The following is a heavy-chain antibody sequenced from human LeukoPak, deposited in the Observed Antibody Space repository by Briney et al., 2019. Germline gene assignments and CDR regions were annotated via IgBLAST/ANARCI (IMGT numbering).Heavy chain of an antibody. J-gene: IGHJ4*02. Sequence: GGSLRLSCAASGFTFHYYAMTWVRQSPDKGLEWVSTITASGQTSHSADSVRGRFSISRANSKNTLYLQMNSLRAEDTAVYYCAKEGEAGGGYWGQGTLVTVSS. V-gene: IGHV3-23*01. CDR2: ITASGQTS. D-gene: IGHD3-16*01. CDR3: AKEGEAGGGY. CDR1: GFTFHYYA.